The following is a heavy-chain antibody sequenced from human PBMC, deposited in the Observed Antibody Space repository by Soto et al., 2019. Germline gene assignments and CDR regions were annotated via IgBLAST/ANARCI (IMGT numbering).Heavy chain of an antibody. CDR1: GFTFSTYS. CDR3: ARDPSDCSSTSCWGYYALDV. CDR2: ISASGTYI. D-gene: IGHD2-2*01. Sequence: SLRLSCAASGFTFSTYSMNWVRQAPGKGLEWVSSISASGTYIHYADSLKGRFTISRDNGKNSLYLQMISLRAEDTAVYYCARDPSDCSSTSCWGYYALDVWGQGTTVTVSS. J-gene: IGHJ6*02. V-gene: IGHV3-21*01.